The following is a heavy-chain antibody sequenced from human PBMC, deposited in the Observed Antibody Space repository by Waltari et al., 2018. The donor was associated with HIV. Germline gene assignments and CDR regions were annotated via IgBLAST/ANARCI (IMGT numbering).Heavy chain of an antibody. D-gene: IGHD3-9*01. Sequence: QVHLEESRPGLVRPSETLSLTCTVSRDSVTSGQRYWSWIRQPPGKGLEWIGYIFYNEHKLSLEHNPSLESRVTISVATSRNHVSMNLTSVTTADAALYFCASGRILTGYWGTDYYYGMDVWGQGTTVAVSS. CDR2: IFYNEH. V-gene: IGHV4-61*03. J-gene: IGHJ6*01. CDR1: RDSVTSGQRY. CDR3: ASGRILTGYWGTDYYYGMDV.